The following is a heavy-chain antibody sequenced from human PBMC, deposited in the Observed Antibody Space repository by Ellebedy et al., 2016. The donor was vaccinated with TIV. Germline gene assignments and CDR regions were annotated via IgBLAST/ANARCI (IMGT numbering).Heavy chain of an antibody. CDR2: IYHSGST. Sequence: LRLSCAVSGGSISSGGYSWSWIRQPPGKGLEWIGYIYHSGSTYYNPSLKSRVTISVDRSKTQFSLKLSSVTAADTAVYYCARDLGRFDPWGQGTLVTVSS. J-gene: IGHJ5*02. V-gene: IGHV4-30-2*01. CDR3: ARDLGRFDP. CDR1: GGSISSGGYS.